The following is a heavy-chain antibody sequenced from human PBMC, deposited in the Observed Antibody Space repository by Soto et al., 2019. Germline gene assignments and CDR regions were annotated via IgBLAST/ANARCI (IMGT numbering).Heavy chain of an antibody. D-gene: IGHD3-16*01. CDR2: IYYSGST. J-gene: IGHJ4*02. V-gene: IGHV4-39*01. CDR3: ARRWGTTFDY. Sequence: SETLSLTCNVSGGSISSSSTYWGWIRRPPEKGLEWIASIYYSGSTYYNPSLRSRVTLSVDTSKNQFSLKLSSVTAADTAVYYCARRWGTTFDYWGQGTLVTVS. CDR1: GGSISSSSTY.